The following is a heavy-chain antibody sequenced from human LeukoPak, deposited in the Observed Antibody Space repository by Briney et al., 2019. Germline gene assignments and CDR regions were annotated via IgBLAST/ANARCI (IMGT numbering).Heavy chain of an antibody. J-gene: IGHJ4*02. CDR3: ARHSFYYDSSGYYYYFDY. D-gene: IGHD3-22*01. V-gene: IGHV4-39*01. CDR2: IHYSGST. Sequence: SETLSLTCTVSGGSITSSNYYWGWIHQPPGKGLEWIGSIHYSGSTYYNPSLKSRVTFSVDTSKNQFSLRLSSVTAADTAVYYCARHSFYYDSSGYYYYFDYWGQGTLVTVSS. CDR1: GGSITSSNYY.